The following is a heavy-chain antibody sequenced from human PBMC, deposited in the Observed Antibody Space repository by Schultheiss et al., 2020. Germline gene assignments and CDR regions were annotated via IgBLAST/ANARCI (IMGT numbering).Heavy chain of an antibody. D-gene: IGHD4-17*01. CDR1: GFTFSSYS. Sequence: GGSLRLSCAASGFTFSSYSMNWVRQAPGKGLEWVSYISSSSTIYYADSVKGRFTISRDNAKNSLYLQMNSLRAEDTAVYYCARELDYGVYYYYYGMDVWGQGTTVTVSS. J-gene: IGHJ6*02. V-gene: IGHV3-48*01. CDR3: ARELDYGVYYYYYGMDV. CDR2: ISSSSTI.